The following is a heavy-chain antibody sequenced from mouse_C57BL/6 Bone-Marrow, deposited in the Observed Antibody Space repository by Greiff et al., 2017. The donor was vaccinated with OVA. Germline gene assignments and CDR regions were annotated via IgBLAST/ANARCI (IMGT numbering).Heavy chain of an antibody. J-gene: IGHJ3*01. CDR2: INPYNGGT. Sequence: EVQLQQSGPVLVKPGASVKMSCKASGYTFTDYYMNWVKQSHGKSLEWIGVINPYNGGTSYNQKFKGKATLTVDKSSSTAYMELNSLTSEDSAVYYCARGGYYYGSAWFAYWGQGTLVTVSA. CDR3: ARGGYYYGSAWFAY. D-gene: IGHD1-1*01. CDR1: GYTFTDYY. V-gene: IGHV1-19*01.